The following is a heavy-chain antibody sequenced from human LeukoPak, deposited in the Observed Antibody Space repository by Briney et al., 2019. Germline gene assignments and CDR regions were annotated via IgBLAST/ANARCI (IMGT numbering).Heavy chain of an antibody. Sequence: PSETLSLTCTVSGGSISSYYWSWIRQPPGKGLEWIGYIYYSGSTYYNPSLKSRVTISVDTSKNQFSLKLSSVTAADTAVYYCARVPVYYDILTGYYPNYFDYWGQGTLVTVSS. CDR1: GGSISSYY. CDR3: ARVPVYYDILTGYYPNYFDY. D-gene: IGHD3-9*01. J-gene: IGHJ4*02. CDR2: IYYSGST. V-gene: IGHV4-59*08.